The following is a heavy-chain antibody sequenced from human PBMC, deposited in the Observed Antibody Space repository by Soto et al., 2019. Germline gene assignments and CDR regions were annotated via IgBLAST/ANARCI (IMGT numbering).Heavy chain of an antibody. J-gene: IGHJ4*02. Sequence: GGSLRLSCAASGFTFSSYSMNWVRQAPGKGLEWVSSISSSSSYIYYADSVKGRFTISRDNAKNSLYLQMNSLRAEDTAVYYCARALMITFGGVIGPFDYWGQGTLVTVSS. V-gene: IGHV3-21*01. CDR3: ARALMITFGGVIGPFDY. CDR1: GFTFSSYS. CDR2: ISSSSSYI. D-gene: IGHD3-16*02.